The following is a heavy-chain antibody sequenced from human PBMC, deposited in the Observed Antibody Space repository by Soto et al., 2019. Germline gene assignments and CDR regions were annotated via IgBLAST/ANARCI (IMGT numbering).Heavy chain of an antibody. CDR3: ARAGCSGGSCYNYYYYYGMDV. V-gene: IGHV4-34*01. CDR1: GGSFSGYY. J-gene: IGHJ6*02. Sequence: SETLSLTCAVYGGSFSGYYWSWIRQPPGKGLEWIGEINHSGSTNYNPSLKSRVTISVDTSKNQFSLKLSSVTAADTAVYYCARAGCSGGSCYNYYYYYGMDVWGQGTTVT. D-gene: IGHD2-15*01. CDR2: INHSGST.